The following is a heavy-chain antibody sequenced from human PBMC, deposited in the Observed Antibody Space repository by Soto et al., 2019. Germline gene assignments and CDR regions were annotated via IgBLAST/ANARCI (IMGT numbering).Heavy chain of an antibody. CDR2: INHRGST. D-gene: IGHD2-2*01. J-gene: IGHJ5*02. Sequence: SETLSLTCVVYGGSFSGYYWSWIRQSPGKGLEWIGGINHRGSTNYNPSLESRVTISVGTSKNQFSLELPSVTAADTAMYYCARDGFCTSTTCRVGNWFDPWGQGTLVTVSS. V-gene: IGHV4-34*01. CDR3: ARDGFCTSTTCRVGNWFDP. CDR1: GGSFSGYY.